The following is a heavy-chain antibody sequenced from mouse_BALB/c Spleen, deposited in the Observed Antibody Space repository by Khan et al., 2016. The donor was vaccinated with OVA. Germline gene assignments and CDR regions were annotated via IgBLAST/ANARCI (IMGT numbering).Heavy chain of an antibody. CDR1: GFIFTSYW. Sequence: QVQLKQSGAELVRPGASVKLSCKSSGFIFTSYWIHWVKQRSGQGLEWIARIYPGSGSTYYNEKFRGKATLTADKSSSTAYMQLSSLNSEDSAVSCCARWGYDSSSAMDYWGQGTSVTVSS. J-gene: IGHJ4*01. CDR2: IYPGSGST. V-gene: IGHV1-76*01. D-gene: IGHD2-3*01. CDR3: ARWGYDSSSAMDY.